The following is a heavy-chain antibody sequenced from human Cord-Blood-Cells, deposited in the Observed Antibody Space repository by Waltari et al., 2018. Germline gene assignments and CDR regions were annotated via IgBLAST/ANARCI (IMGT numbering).Heavy chain of an antibody. CDR1: GDSVSRTSAA. Sequence: QVQLPPSGPGLVKPSQTLSLPCAISGDSVSRTSAAWNWTRQSPSRGLEWLGRTYYRSKWYNDYAVSVKSRITINPDTSKNQFSLQLNSVTPEDTAVYYCARLQYNWNFDYWGQGTLVTVSS. V-gene: IGHV6-1*01. CDR2: TYYRSKWYN. CDR3: ARLQYNWNFDY. D-gene: IGHD1-20*01. J-gene: IGHJ4*02.